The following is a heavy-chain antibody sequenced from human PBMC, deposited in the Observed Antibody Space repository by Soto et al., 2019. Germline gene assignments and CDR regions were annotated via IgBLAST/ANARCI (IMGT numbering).Heavy chain of an antibody. J-gene: IGHJ6*02. D-gene: IGHD1-26*01. CDR1: GGTFSNYG. CDR3: ASHSGSSPEGRYYYGMDV. CDR2: IISIFGTA. Sequence: QVQLVQSGAEVKKPGSSVKVSCKASGGTFSNYGISWVRQAPGQGLEWMGGIISIFGTADYAQKFQGRVTITADESTSTAYMELSSLRSEDTAVYYCASHSGSSPEGRYYYGMDVWGQGTTVIVSS. V-gene: IGHV1-69*12.